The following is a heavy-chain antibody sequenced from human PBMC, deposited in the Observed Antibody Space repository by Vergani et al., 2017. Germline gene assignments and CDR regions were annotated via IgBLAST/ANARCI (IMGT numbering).Heavy chain of an antibody. V-gene: IGHV4-4*07. CDR3: ARDRCSGGSCLFDY. CDR1: GGSISSYY. CDR2: IYTSGST. D-gene: IGHD2-15*01. Sequence: QVQLQESGPGLVKPSETLSLTCPVSGGSISSYYWSWIRQPAGKGLEWIGRIYTSGSTNYNPSLKSRVTMSVDTSKNQFSLKLSSVTAADTAVYYCARDRCSGGSCLFDYWGQGTLVTVSS. J-gene: IGHJ4*02.